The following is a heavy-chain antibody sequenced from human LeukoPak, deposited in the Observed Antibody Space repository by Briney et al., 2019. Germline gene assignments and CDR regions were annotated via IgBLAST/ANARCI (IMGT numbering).Heavy chain of an antibody. V-gene: IGHV3-11*01. J-gene: IGHJ4*02. D-gene: IGHD6-19*01. CDR3: ARDRGSVPGQCFDL. CDR1: EFLFSGYY. Sequence: GGSLRLSCAASEFLFSGYYMSWIRQAPGKGLEWISFISSSGDISQYADSVRGRITISRDNAKNSLYLQMNSLTADDTAVYYCARDRGSVPGQCFDLWGQGTLVTVSS. CDR2: ISSSGDIS.